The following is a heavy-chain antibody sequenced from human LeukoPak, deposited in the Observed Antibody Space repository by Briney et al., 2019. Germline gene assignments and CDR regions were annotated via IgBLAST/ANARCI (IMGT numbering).Heavy chain of an antibody. Sequence: PGGSLELSCAAPGSPFGNSGGHWFRKLPGKGWEGVAFFRQVGSDEYYADSVEGRFTISRDNSKNTVYLQMNSLRAEDTAVYHCARKKSVYRSSSSSYYYMDVWGKGTTVTVSS. CDR2: FRQVGSDE. V-gene: IGHV3-30*02. CDR3: ARKKSVYRSSSSSYYYMDV. CDR1: GSPFGNSG. J-gene: IGHJ6*03. D-gene: IGHD6-6*01.